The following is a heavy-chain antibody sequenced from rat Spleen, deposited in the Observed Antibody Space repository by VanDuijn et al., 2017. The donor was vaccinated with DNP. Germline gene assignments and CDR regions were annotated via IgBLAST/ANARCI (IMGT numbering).Heavy chain of an antibody. CDR2: IWNNGGT. D-gene: IGHD1-3*01. J-gene: IGHJ4*01. CDR1: GFSLTSNS. CDR3: ARSLATVVPTGAMDV. V-gene: IGHV2-41*01. Sequence: QVQLKESGPGLVQPSQTLSLTCTVAGFSLTSNSVHWVRQSPGKGLEWMGVIWNNGGTRYNSVLKSRLSIRKDTSKSQVFLKMNSVQTEDTAMYFCARSLATVVPTGAMDVWGQGISVIVSS.